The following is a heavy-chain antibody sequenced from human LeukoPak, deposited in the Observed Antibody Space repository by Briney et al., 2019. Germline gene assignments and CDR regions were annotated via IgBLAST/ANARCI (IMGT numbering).Heavy chain of an antibody. D-gene: IGHD2-2*02. Sequence: ASVKVSCKASGYTFTSYGISWVRQAPGQGLEWMGWISAYNGNTNYAQKLQGRVTMTTDTSTSTAYMELRSLRSDDTAVYYCARESVYCSSTSCYTLSGYAFDIWGQGTMVTVSS. CDR2: ISAYNGNT. V-gene: IGHV1-18*01. CDR3: ARESVYCSSTSCYTLSGYAFDI. J-gene: IGHJ3*02. CDR1: GYTFTSYG.